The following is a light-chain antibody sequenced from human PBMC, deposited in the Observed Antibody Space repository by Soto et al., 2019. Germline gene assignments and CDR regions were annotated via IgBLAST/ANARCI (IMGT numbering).Light chain of an antibody. CDR2: RSS. J-gene: IGKJ3*01. CDR1: QGISSY. CDR3: QQAYSFPLT. V-gene: IGKV1-12*01. Sequence: DIPMTQSPSSVSASVGDRVTITCRASQGISSYLAWYQQKPGNAPKLLIYRSSTLQGGVPSRFSGGGSGTDFTLTISNLQPEDFATYYCQQAYSFPLTFGPGTKVDIK.